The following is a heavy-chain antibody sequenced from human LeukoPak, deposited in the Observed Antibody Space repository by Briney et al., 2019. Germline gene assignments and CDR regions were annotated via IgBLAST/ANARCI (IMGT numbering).Heavy chain of an antibody. V-gene: IGHV3-48*01. CDR1: GFTFSSYS. CDR3: ARGPGYCSSTSCYGGYYYYYMDV. D-gene: IGHD2-2*01. CDR2: ISSSSSTI. Sequence: PGGSVRLSCAASGFTFSSYSMNWVRQAPGKGLEWVSYISSSSSTIYYADSVKGRFTISRDNAKNSLYLQMNSLRAEDTAVYYCARGPGYCSSTSCYGGYYYYYMDVWGKGTTVTVSS. J-gene: IGHJ6*03.